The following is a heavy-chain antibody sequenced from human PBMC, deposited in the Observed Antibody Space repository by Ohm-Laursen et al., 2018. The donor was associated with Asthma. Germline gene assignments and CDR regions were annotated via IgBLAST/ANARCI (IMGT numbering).Heavy chain of an antibody. CDR3: ARGGYENPFDY. Sequence: SLRLSCTASGFTVSSNYMSWVRQAPGKGLEWVSVIYSGGSTYYADSVKGRFTISRDNSKNTLYLQMNSLRAEDTAVYYCARGGYENPFDYWGQGTLVTVSS. CDR2: IYSGGST. J-gene: IGHJ4*02. V-gene: IGHV3-53*01. CDR1: GFTVSSNY. D-gene: IGHD5-12*01.